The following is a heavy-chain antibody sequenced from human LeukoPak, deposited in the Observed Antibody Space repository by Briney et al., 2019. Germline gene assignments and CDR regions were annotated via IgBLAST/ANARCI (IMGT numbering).Heavy chain of an antibody. J-gene: IGHJ4*02. D-gene: IGHD3-10*01. CDR2: INPNSGDT. Sequence: GASVKVSCKASGYSFSGYFMHWVRQAPGQGLEWMGWINPNSGDTNYAKKFQGRVTMTRDTSISAAYMELSRLISDDTAVYYCESREGSGTYDFDYWGQGTLVTVSS. CDR3: ESREGSGTYDFDY. V-gene: IGHV1-2*02. CDR1: GYSFSGYF.